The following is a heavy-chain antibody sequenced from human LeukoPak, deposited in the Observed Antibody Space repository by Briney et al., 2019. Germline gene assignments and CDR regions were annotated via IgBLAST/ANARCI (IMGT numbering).Heavy chain of an antibody. V-gene: IGHV4-38-2*02. CDR3: ARAKTREYYYGSGSYTSPYYYYGMDV. D-gene: IGHD3-10*01. J-gene: IGHJ6*02. Sequence: SGTLSLTCTVSGYSINSGYYWSLIRQPPGKGLEWIGKINHSGSTNYNPSLKSRVTISVDTSKNQFSLKLSSVTAADTAVYYCARAKTREYYYGSGSYTSPYYYYGMDVWGQGTTVTVSS. CDR2: INHSGST. CDR1: GYSINSGYY.